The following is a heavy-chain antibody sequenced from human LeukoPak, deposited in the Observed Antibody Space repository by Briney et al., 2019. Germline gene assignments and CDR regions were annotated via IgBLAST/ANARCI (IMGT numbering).Heavy chain of an antibody. Sequence: PGRSLRLSCAASGFTFSSYAMHWVRQAPGKGLEWVAVISYDGSNKYYADSGKGRFTISRDNSKNTLYLQMNSLRAEDTAVYYCASTHPHSYGHYTFDYWGQGTLVTVSS. CDR3: ASTHPHSYGHYTFDY. J-gene: IGHJ4*02. D-gene: IGHD5-18*01. CDR1: GFTFSSYA. CDR2: ISYDGSNK. V-gene: IGHV3-30-3*01.